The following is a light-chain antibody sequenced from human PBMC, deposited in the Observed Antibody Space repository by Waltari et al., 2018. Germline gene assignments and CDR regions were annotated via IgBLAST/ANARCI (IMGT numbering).Light chain of an antibody. CDR2: GVS. CDR3: QQYGGSPRIFT. CDR1: QNISSSY. V-gene: IGKV3-20*01. Sequence: ESVLPQSPGTLSLSPGESATLSSKTSQNISSSYLTWYQQKPGQAPRLVVYGVSTRATGIPDRFSGSRSGTDFTLTISRLEPEDFAVYYCQQYGGSPRIFTFGAGTKVEIK. J-gene: IGKJ3*01.